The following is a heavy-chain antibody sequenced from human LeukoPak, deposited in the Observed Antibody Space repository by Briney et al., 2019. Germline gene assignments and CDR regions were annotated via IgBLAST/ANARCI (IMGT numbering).Heavy chain of an antibody. J-gene: IGHJ4*02. V-gene: IGHV4-39*01. Sequence: SETLPLTCTVSGGSMSSSRYYWGWIRQPPGKGLEWIGSVYYSGSTYYNPSLMSPVTISIDTSKNQFSLNLSSVTAADTAIYFCARLIYDGSGSFPDYWGQGTLVTVSS. CDR2: VYYSGST. CDR1: GGSMSSSRYY. CDR3: ARLIYDGSGSFPDY. D-gene: IGHD3-10*01.